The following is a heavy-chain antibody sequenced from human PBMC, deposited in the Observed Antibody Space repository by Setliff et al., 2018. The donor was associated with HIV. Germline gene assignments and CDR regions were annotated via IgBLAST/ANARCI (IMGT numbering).Heavy chain of an antibody. D-gene: IGHD3-10*01. CDR2: IFPGDFDT. Sequence: GESLKISCKASGYIFTNYWIGWVRQMRGKGLEWMGVIFPGDFDTRYSPSFQGQVTISADKSISTAYLQWSSLKASDTAMYYCARAGSFDPYYYMDVWGKGTTVTVSS. CDR1: GYIFTNYW. J-gene: IGHJ6*03. CDR3: ARAGSFDPYYYMDV. V-gene: IGHV5-51*01.